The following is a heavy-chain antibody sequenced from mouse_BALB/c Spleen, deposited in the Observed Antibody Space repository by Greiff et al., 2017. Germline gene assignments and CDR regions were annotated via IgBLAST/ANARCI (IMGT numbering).Heavy chain of an antibody. CDR2: IYPYNGGT. CDR3: ATYYYGTQYFDY. D-gene: IGHD1-1*01. CDR1: GYTFTDYN. V-gene: IGHV1S29*02. Sequence: EVKLQESGPELVKPGASVKISCKASGYTFTDYNMHWVKQSHGKSLEWIGYIYPYNGGTGYNQKFKSKATLTVDNSSSTAYMELRSLTSEDSAVYYSATYYYGTQYFDYWGQGTTLTVSS. J-gene: IGHJ2*01.